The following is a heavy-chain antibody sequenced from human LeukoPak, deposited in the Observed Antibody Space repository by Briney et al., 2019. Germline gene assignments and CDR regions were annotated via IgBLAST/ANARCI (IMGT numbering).Heavy chain of an antibody. Sequence: ASVKVSCKASGYTFTNYGISWVRQAPGQGLEWMRWISAHNGNTNYAQKLQGRVTMTTDTSTSTAYMELTSLRSDDTAVYYCGRDCSGGSCYSLVRYGMDVWGQGTTVTVSS. J-gene: IGHJ6*02. CDR2: ISAHNGNT. CDR3: GRDCSGGSCYSLVRYGMDV. CDR1: GYTFTNYG. V-gene: IGHV1-18*01. D-gene: IGHD2-15*01.